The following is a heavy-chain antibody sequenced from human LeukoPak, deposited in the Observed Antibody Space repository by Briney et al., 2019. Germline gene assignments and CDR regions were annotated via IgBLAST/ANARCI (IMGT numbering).Heavy chain of an antibody. D-gene: IGHD6-13*01. Sequence: GGSLRLSXAASGFTFNNYYMNWVRQAPGKGLEWVSYISSSGSTIYCADSVKGRFTISRDNAKNSLYLQMNSLRAEDTAVYYCARGHSSSWYRLGWFDPWGQGTLVTVSS. CDR3: ARGHSSSWYRLGWFDP. V-gene: IGHV3-11*04. CDR1: GFTFNNYY. CDR2: ISSSGSTI. J-gene: IGHJ5*02.